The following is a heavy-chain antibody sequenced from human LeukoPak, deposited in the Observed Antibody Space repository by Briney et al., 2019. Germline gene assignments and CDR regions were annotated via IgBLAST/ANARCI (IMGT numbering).Heavy chain of an antibody. D-gene: IGHD6-19*01. CDR1: GYTFTSYD. J-gene: IGHJ4*02. Sequence: ASVKVSCKASGYTFTSYDINWVRQATGQGLEWMGWMNPNSGNTGYAQKFQGRVTITRNTSISTAYMELSSLRSEDTAVYYCARGLSSGWYSVYYFDYWGQGTLVTVSS. V-gene: IGHV1-8*03. CDR2: MNPNSGNT. CDR3: ARGLSSGWYSVYYFDY.